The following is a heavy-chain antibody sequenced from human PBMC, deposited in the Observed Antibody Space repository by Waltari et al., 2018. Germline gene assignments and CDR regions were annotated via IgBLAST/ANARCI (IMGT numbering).Heavy chain of an antibody. D-gene: IGHD2-2*01. CDR3: ARGALVVPAARGYFDY. Sequence: QVQLVQSGAEVKKPGASVKVSCKASGYTFTSYYMHWVRQAPGQGLEWMGIINPSGGSTSDAHKCQGRVTMTRDTSTSTVYMELSSLRSEDTAVYYCARGALVVPAARGYFDYWGQGTLVTVSS. CDR1: GYTFTSYY. V-gene: IGHV1-46*01. CDR2: INPSGGST. J-gene: IGHJ4*02.